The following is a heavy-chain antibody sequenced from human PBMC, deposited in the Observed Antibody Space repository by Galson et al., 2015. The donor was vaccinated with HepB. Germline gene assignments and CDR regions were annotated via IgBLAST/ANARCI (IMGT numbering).Heavy chain of an antibody. J-gene: IGHJ3*02. D-gene: IGHD1-26*01. V-gene: IGHV3-48*02. Sequence: SLRLSCAASGFTFRTCAMNWVRQAPGKGLEWVSYISSSSGTIYYLDSVKGRFTVSRDNAKNALYLQMNSLRDDDTAVYYCASEPWEVTNAYDIWGQGTMVSVSS. CDR1: GFTFRTCA. CDR2: ISSSSGTI. CDR3: ASEPWEVTNAYDI.